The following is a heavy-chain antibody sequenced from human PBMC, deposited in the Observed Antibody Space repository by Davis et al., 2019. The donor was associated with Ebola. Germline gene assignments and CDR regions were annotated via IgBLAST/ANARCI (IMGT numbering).Heavy chain of an antibody. J-gene: IGHJ4*02. Sequence: GESLNTSRQGLGYSLTSYWIGRVRQMPGKGLEWTGIIYPGDSATRYSPFFQGQVTISADKSISTAYLQWSSRRASDTAMYYCEIAREGFGELWGKGTLVTVSS. D-gene: IGHD3-10*01. V-gene: IGHV5-51*01. CDR3: EIAREGFGEL. CDR2: IYPGDSAT. CDR1: GYSLTSYW.